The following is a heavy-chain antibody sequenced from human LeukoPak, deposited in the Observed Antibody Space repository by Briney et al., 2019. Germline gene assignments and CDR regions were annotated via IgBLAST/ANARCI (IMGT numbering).Heavy chain of an antibody. CDR1: GFTFSSYG. Sequence: GGSLRLSCAASGFTFSSYGMHWVRQAPGKGLEWVAVIWYDGSNKYYADSVKGRFTISRDNSKNTLYLQMNSLRAEDTAVYYCARLISAAGTGGYYYGMDVWGQGTTVTVSS. CDR3: ARLISAAGTGGYYYGMDV. CDR2: IWYDGSNK. V-gene: IGHV3-33*01. D-gene: IGHD6-13*01. J-gene: IGHJ6*02.